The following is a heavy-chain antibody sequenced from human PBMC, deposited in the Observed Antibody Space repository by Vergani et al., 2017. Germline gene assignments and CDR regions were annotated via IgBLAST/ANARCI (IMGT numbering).Heavy chain of an antibody. CDR2: IKQDGSEK. CDR3: ARDGPYSTKVPSNY. D-gene: IGHD2-2*01. CDR1: GFTFSSYW. Sequence: EVQLVESGGGLVQPGGSLRLSCAASGFTFSSYWMSWVRQAPGKGREWVANIKQDGSEKYYVDSVKGRFTISRDNAKNSLYLQMNSLRAEDTAVYYCARDGPYSTKVPSNYWGQGTLVTVSS. V-gene: IGHV3-7*03. J-gene: IGHJ4*02.